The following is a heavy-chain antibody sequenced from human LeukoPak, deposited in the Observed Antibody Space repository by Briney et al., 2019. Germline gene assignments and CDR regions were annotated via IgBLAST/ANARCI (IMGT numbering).Heavy chain of an antibody. CDR1: GSIFTSYW. D-gene: IGHD3-22*01. J-gene: IGHJ4*02. V-gene: IGHV5-51*01. CDR2: IYPGDSDT. Sequence: GASPQISCEGSGSIFTSYWIGWGRPLPGKGLGWMGIIYPGDSDTRYSPSFQGQVTISADKSISTAYLQWSSLKASDTAMYYCARPRYYYDSSGYYYIWGQGTLVTVSS. CDR3: ARPRYYYDSSGYYYI.